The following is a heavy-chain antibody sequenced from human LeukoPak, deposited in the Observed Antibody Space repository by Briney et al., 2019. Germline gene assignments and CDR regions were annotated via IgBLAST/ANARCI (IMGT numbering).Heavy chain of an antibody. CDR1: GGSISSYY. V-gene: IGHV4-4*07. Sequence: SETLSLTCTVSGGSISSYYCTWIRQPAGKGLEWIGRIHTSGSTNYNPSLKSRVTISVDTSKNQFSLKLSSVTAADTAVYYCARGSSSWYDHFGYWGQGTLVTVSS. D-gene: IGHD6-13*01. CDR2: IHTSGST. CDR3: ARGSSSWYDHFGY. J-gene: IGHJ4*02.